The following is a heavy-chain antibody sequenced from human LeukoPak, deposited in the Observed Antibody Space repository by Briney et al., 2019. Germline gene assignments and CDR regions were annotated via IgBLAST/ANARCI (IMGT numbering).Heavy chain of an antibody. CDR2: ISAYNGNT. CDR3: ASPQNDYGDYYGMDV. V-gene: IGHV1-18*01. CDR1: GYTFTSYG. D-gene: IGHD4-17*01. Sequence: ASVKVSCKASGYTFTSYGISWVRQAPGQGLEWMGWISAYNGNTNYAQKLQGRVTMTTDTSTSTAYMELRSLRSDDTAVYYCASPQNDYGDYYGMDVWGQGTTVTVSS. J-gene: IGHJ6*02.